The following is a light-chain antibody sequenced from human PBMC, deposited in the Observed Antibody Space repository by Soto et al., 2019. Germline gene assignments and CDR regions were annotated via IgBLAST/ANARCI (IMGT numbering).Light chain of an antibody. V-gene: IGLV4-69*01. J-gene: IGLJ2*01. CDR1: SGHSSYA. CDR3: QTWGSGIKV. Sequence: QSVLTQSPSASASLGASVKLTCTLSSGHSSYAIAWHQQQPEKGPRYLMKLNSDGSHSKGDGIPDRFSGSSSGDERYLIISSLQSEDEADYYCQTWGSGIKVFGGGTKLTVL. CDR2: LNSDGSH.